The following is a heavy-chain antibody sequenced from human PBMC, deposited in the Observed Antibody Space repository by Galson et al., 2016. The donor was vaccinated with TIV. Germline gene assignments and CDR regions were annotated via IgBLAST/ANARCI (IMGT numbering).Heavy chain of an antibody. J-gene: IGHJ3*02. CDR1: GDTFTGYY. CDR2: IDPRSVAT. D-gene: IGHD3-22*01. V-gene: IGHV1-2*02. CDR3: ARADTTHFSDTSGYYYGDAFDI. Sequence: SVKVSCKASGDTFTGYYVHWVRQAPGQGLEWMGWIDPRSVATNYAQKFQGRVTMTRETSISTAHMELTRLTPDDTAVYYCARADTTHFSDTSGYYYGDAFDIWGQGTMVTVSS.